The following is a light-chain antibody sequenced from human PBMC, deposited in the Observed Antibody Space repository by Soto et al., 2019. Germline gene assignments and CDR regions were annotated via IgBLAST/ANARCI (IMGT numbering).Light chain of an antibody. J-gene: IGLJ2*01. V-gene: IGLV1-40*01. CDR1: SSNIGAGYD. Sequence: QSVLTQPPSASGAPGQRVTISCTGSSSNIGAGYDVHWYQQLPGTAPKLLVYGYNNRPSGVPDRFSVSKSGPSASLTITGLQTEDEADYYCQSYDSSLSAXVXXGXTKLXVL. CDR2: GYN. CDR3: QSYDSSLSAXV.